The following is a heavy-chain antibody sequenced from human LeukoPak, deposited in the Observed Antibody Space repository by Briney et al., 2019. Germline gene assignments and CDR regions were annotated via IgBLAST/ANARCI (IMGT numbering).Heavy chain of an antibody. Sequence: SGGFLRLSCTASGLTFSSYAMSWVRQAPGKGLEWVSAISGSGGSTYYADSVKGRFTISRDNSKNTLYLQMNSLRAEDTAVYYCAKTLSRYFDWLLAYWGQGTLVTVSS. J-gene: IGHJ4*02. V-gene: IGHV3-23*01. CDR1: GLTFSSYA. D-gene: IGHD3-9*01. CDR3: AKTLSRYFDWLLAY. CDR2: ISGSGGST.